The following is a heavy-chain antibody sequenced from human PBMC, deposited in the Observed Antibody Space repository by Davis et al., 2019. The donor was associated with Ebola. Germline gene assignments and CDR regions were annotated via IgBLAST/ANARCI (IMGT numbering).Heavy chain of an antibody. V-gene: IGHV3-23*01. J-gene: IGHJ4*02. Sequence: PGGSLRLSCTDSVITFSSYAMTWVRQAPGKGLEWVSAISGSGGSTYYADSVKGRFTISRDNSKNTLYLQMNSLRAEDTAVYYCARSITMIVVVTYFDYWGQGTLVTVSS. D-gene: IGHD3-22*01. CDR1: VITFSSYA. CDR2: ISGSGGST. CDR3: ARSITMIVVVTYFDY.